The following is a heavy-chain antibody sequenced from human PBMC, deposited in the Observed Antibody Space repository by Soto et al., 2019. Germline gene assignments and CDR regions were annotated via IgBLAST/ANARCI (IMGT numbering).Heavy chain of an antibody. V-gene: IGHV3-33*01. CDR2: IWYDGSNK. CDR3: ARDSESIMVTGYFDY. Sequence: GGSLRLSCAASGFTFSSYGMHWVRQAPGKGLEWVAVIWYDGSNKYYVDSVKGRFTISRDNSKNTLYLQMNSLRAEDTAVYYCARDSESIMVTGYFDYWGQGTLVTVSS. J-gene: IGHJ4*02. CDR1: GFTFSSYG. D-gene: IGHD5-18*01.